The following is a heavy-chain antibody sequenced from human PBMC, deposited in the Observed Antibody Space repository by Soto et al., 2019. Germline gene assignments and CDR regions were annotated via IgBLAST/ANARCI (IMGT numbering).Heavy chain of an antibody. CDR3: ARGAQLLGSYYFDY. Sequence: GASVKVSCKASGYTFTSYDINWVRQATGQGLEWMGWMNPNSGNTGYAQKFQGRVTMTRNTSISTAYMELSSLRSEDTAVYYCARGAQLLGSYYFDYWGQGTLVTVS. J-gene: IGHJ4*02. V-gene: IGHV1-8*01. CDR2: MNPNSGNT. CDR1: GYTFTSYD. D-gene: IGHD3-10*01.